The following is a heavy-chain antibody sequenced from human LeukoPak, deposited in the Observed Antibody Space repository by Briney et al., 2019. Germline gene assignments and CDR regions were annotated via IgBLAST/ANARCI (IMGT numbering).Heavy chain of an antibody. CDR1: GFTFSSYE. CDR2: ISSSGSTI. D-gene: IGHD3-9*01. J-gene: IGHJ4*02. V-gene: IGHV3-48*03. CDR3: ARFNHYDILTGYPY. Sequence: GGSLRLSCAASGFTFSSYEMNWVRQAPGKGLDWVSYISSSGSTIYYADSVKGRFTISRDNAKNPLYLQMNSLRAEDTAVYYCARFNHYDILTGYPYWGQGTLVTVSS.